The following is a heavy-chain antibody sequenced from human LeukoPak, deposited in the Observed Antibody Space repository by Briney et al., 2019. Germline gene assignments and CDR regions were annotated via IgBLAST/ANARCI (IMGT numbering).Heavy chain of an antibody. Sequence: GASVKVSCKASGYTFTGYYMHWVRQAPGQGLEWMGWINPNSGGTNYAQKFQGRVTMTRDTSISTAYMELSSLRSEDTAVYYCARGSRRLGATSPRGSARRQYYFDYWGQGTLVTVSS. J-gene: IGHJ4*02. D-gene: IGHD1-26*01. CDR3: ARGSRRLGATSPRGSARRQYYFDY. CDR2: INPNSGGT. V-gene: IGHV1-2*02. CDR1: GYTFTGYY.